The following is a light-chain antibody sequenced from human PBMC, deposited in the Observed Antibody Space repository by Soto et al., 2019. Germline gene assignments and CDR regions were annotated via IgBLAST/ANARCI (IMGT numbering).Light chain of an antibody. J-gene: IGKJ5*01. V-gene: IGKV3-15*01. CDR1: QGISSL. CDR3: QKYYYWPIT. CDR2: AAS. Sequence: DIVLPQSPSTPSVSPGERATLSCRASQGISSLLAWYQQKPGQAPRLRIYAASTRAAGIPARFSGSGSGTDFTLTISSLQSEDFAIYYWQKYYYWPITFGQGTRLDIK.